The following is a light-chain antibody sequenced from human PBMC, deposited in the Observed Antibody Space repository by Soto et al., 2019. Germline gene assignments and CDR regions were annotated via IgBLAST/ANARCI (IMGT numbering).Light chain of an antibody. J-gene: IGKJ4*01. CDR3: QQYKSYPLT. V-gene: IGKV1-16*01. CDR1: QAISGY. Sequence: DIQMTQSPSSLSASVGDRVTITCRASQAISGYVAWLQQKAGEAPKSLIYAASSLQSGVPSRFSGTGSGTDFTLTISSLQAEDYATYYCQQYKSYPLTFGGGTKVEIK. CDR2: AAS.